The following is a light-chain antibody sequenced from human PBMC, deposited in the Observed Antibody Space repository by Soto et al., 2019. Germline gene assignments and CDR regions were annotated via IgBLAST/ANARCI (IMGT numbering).Light chain of an antibody. J-gene: IGKJ4*01. CDR2: WAS. CDR3: QQYYSTPPS. Sequence: DIVMTPSPESLAVSLGERATINCTSSQSVLYSSNNKNYLAWYQQKPGQPPKLLIYWASTRESGVPDRFSGSGSGTDFTLTISSLQAEDVAVYYCQQYYSTPPSLGGGTKVDIK. CDR1: QSVLYSSNNKNY. V-gene: IGKV4-1*01.